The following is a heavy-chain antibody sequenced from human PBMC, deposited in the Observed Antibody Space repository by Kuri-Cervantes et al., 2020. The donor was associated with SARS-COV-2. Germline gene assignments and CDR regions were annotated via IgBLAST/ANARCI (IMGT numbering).Heavy chain of an antibody. Sequence: GESLKISCAASGFTFSSYSMNWVRQAPGKGLECVSAISGNGGSTYYANSVKGGFTISRDNSKNTLYLQIGSLRAEDMAVYYCARGSARRVRDYGDYLDAFDIWGQGTMVTVSS. J-gene: IGHJ3*02. V-gene: IGHV3-64*01. D-gene: IGHD4-17*01. CDR1: GFTFSSYS. CDR3: ARGSARRVRDYGDYLDAFDI. CDR2: ISGNGGST.